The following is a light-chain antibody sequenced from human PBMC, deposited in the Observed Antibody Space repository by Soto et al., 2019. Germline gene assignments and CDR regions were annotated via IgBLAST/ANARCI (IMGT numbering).Light chain of an antibody. J-gene: IGKJ1*01. CDR2: GAS. CDR3: QQYGDSPWT. Sequence: EIVLTQSPGTLSLSPGERATLSCRASQSVISSYLAWYQQSPGQPPRLLIYGASYRATGIPDRFSGSGSGTDFTLTIIRLEPEDFAVYYCQQYGDSPWTFGQGTKVEIK. V-gene: IGKV3-20*01. CDR1: QSVISSY.